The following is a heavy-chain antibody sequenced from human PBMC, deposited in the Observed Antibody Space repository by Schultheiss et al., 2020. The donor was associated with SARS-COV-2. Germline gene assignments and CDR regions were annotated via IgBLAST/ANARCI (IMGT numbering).Heavy chain of an antibody. CDR1: GGSISSNY. CDR2: IYYSGST. CDR3: ARAYSYGYYFDY. J-gene: IGHJ4*02. D-gene: IGHD5-18*01. V-gene: IGHV4-59*01. Sequence: SETLSLTCTVSGGSISSNYWSWIRQPPGKGLEWIGYIYYSGSTNYNPSLKSRVTISVDTSKNQFSLKLSSVTAADTAVYYCARAYSYGYYFDYWGQGTLVTVSS.